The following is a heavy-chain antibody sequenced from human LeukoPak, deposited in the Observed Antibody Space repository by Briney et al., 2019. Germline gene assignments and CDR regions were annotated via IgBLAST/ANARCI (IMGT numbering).Heavy chain of an antibody. CDR2: IIPIFGTA. CDR3: ARDGFGGWDYYYGMDV. J-gene: IGHJ6*02. CDR1: GGTFSSYA. Sequence: SVKVSCKASGGTFSSYAISWVRQAPGQGLEWMGGIIPIFGTANYAQKFQGRVTITRDTSASTAYMELSSLRSEDTAVYYCARDGFGGWDYYYGMDVWGQGTTVTVSS. D-gene: IGHD6-19*01. V-gene: IGHV1-69*05.